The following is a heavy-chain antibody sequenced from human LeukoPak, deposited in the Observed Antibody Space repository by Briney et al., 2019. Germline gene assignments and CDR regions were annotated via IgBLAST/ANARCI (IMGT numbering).Heavy chain of an antibody. J-gene: IGHJ4*02. CDR2: INHSGST. CDR3: ARIYDFWSGPDY. D-gene: IGHD3-3*01. V-gene: IGHV4-34*01. CDR1: GGSFSGYY. Sequence: KPSETLSLTCAVYGGSFSGYYWSWIRQPPGKGLEWIGEINHSGSTNYNPSLKSRVTISVDTSKNQFSLKLSSVTAADMAVYYCARIYDFWSGPDYWGQGTLVTVSS.